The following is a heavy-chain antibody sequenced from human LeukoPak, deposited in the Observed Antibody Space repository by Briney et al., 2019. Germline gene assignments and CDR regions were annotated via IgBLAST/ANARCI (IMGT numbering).Heavy chain of an antibody. CDR3: ARDGYDYVWGSYRPISVAFDI. CDR1: GVTFSSYG. Sequence: GGSLRLSCAVSGVTFSSYGMNWVRQAPGKGPEWVSYISSGGSDTFYADSVKGRFTISRDNAKNSLYLQMNSLGAEDTAVYYCARDGYDYVWGSYRPISVAFDIWGQGTMVTVSS. CDR2: ISSGGSDT. V-gene: IGHV3-48*03. D-gene: IGHD3-16*02. J-gene: IGHJ3*02.